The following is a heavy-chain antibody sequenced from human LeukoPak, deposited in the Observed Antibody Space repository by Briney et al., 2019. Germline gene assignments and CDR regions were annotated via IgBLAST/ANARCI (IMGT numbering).Heavy chain of an antibody. CDR1: GFTFSSYG. D-gene: IGHD6-13*01. J-gene: IGHJ3*02. V-gene: IGHV3-30*02. CDR2: IRYDGSNK. CDR3: ARDFSSSSSLDAFDI. Sequence: GGSLRLSCAASGFTFSSYGMHWVRQAPGKGLEWVAFIRYDGSNKYYADSVKGRFTISRDNSKNTLYLQMNSLRAEDTAVYYCARDFSSSSSLDAFDIWGQGTMVTVSS.